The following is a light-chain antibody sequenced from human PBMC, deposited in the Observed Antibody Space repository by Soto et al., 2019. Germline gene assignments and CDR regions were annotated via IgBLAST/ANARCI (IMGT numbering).Light chain of an antibody. CDR2: GAS. CDR1: QSVSSN. V-gene: IGKV3-15*01. Sequence: EIVMTQSPATLSVSPGERATLSCRASQSVSSNLAWYQQKPGQAPRLLIYGASTRATGIPARFSGSGSGTEFTLTISSLQSEDFAVYYCQQYSNWPSLMYTFGQGTKLEIK. J-gene: IGKJ2*01. CDR3: QQYSNWPSLMYT.